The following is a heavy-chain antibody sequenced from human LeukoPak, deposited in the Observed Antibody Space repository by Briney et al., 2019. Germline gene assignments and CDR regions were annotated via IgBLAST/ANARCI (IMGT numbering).Heavy chain of an antibody. CDR3: AGANTAYNWFDP. D-gene: IGHD5-18*01. J-gene: IGHJ5*02. V-gene: IGHV3-30*14. CDR1: GFTFSSYA. Sequence: GGSLRLSCAASGFTFSSYAMHWVRQAPGKGLEWVAVISYDGSNKYYADSVKGRFTISRDISKNTLYLQMNSLRAEDTAVYYCAGANTAYNWFDPWGQGTLVAVSS. CDR2: ISYDGSNK.